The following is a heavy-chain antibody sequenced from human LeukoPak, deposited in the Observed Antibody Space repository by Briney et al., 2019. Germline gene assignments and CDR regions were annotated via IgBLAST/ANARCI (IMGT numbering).Heavy chain of an antibody. CDR1: CGSISSYY. Sequence: SETLSLTCTVSCGSISSYYWSWIRQPPGKGLEWIGYIYYSGSTNYNPSLKSRVTISVDTSKNQFSLKLSSVTAADTAVYYCARRIGDILTGYWFDYWGQGTLVTVSS. D-gene: IGHD3-9*01. J-gene: IGHJ4*02. CDR3: ARRIGDILTGYWFDY. V-gene: IGHV4-59*01. CDR2: IYYSGST.